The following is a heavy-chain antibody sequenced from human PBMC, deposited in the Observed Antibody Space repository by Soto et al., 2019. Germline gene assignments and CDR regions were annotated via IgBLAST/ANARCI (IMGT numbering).Heavy chain of an antibody. CDR1: GGTFSSYA. CDR2: IIPIFGTA. Sequence: GASVKVSCKASGGTFSSYAISWVRQAPGQGLEWMGGIIPIFGTANYAQKFQGRVTITAGESTSTAYMELSSLRSEDTAMYYCARAYCGGDCTRSYYYYYMDVWGQGTTVTVSS. J-gene: IGHJ6*02. CDR3: ARAYCGGDCTRSYYYYYMDV. V-gene: IGHV1-69*13. D-gene: IGHD2-21*02.